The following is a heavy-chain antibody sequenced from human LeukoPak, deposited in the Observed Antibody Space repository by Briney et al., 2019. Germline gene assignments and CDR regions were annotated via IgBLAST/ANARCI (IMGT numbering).Heavy chain of an antibody. D-gene: IGHD3-3*01. CDR1: GYTLTELF. J-gene: IGHJ6*03. Sequence: ASVKVSCKVSGYTLTELFMHWVRQTPGKGLEWMGGFDPEDDEAIYAQKFQGRVTMTEDTSTDTAYMELSSLRSEDTAVYYCATASGYYNYYYYIDVWGKGTAVTVSS. CDR2: FDPEDDEA. V-gene: IGHV1-24*01. CDR3: ATASGYYNYYYYIDV.